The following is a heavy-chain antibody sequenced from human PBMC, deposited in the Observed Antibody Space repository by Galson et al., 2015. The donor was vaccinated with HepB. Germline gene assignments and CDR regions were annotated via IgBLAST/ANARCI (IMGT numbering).Heavy chain of an antibody. Sequence: SLRLSCAASGFTFSSYWMSWVRQAPGKGLEWVANIKQDGSEKYYVDSVKGRFTISRDNAKNSLYLQMNSLRAEDTAVYYCARDQGAKWYCSSTSCLFDPWGQGTLVTVSS. CDR1: GFTFSSYW. V-gene: IGHV3-7*03. D-gene: IGHD2-2*01. CDR3: ARDQGAKWYCSSTSCLFDP. CDR2: IKQDGSEK. J-gene: IGHJ5*02.